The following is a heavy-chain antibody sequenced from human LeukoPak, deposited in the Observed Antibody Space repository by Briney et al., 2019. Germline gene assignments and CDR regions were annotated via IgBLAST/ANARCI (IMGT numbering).Heavy chain of an antibody. V-gene: IGHV3-30*04. J-gene: IGHJ4*02. CDR3: ARDLDSSGSFDY. D-gene: IGHD6-19*01. Sequence: GGSLRLSCAASGFTFSSYAVHWVRQAPGKGLEWVAVISYDGSNKYYADSVKGRFTISRDNSKNTLYLQMNSLRAEDTAVYYCARDLDSSGSFDYWGQGTLVTVSS. CDR2: ISYDGSNK. CDR1: GFTFSSYA.